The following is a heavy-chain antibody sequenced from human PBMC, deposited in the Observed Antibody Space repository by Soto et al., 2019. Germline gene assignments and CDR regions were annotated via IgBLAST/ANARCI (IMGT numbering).Heavy chain of an antibody. CDR3: AHSQRTITGTEPDAFDI. Sequence: QITLKESGPTLVKPTQTLTLTCTFSGFSLSTSGVGVGWIRQPPGKALEWLALIYWDDDKRYSPSLKSRLTITKDTPKNQVVLKLTNMDPVDTATYYCAHSQRTITGTEPDAFDIWGQGTMVTVSS. CDR1: GFSLSTSGVG. D-gene: IGHD1-20*01. CDR2: IYWDDDK. V-gene: IGHV2-5*02. J-gene: IGHJ3*02.